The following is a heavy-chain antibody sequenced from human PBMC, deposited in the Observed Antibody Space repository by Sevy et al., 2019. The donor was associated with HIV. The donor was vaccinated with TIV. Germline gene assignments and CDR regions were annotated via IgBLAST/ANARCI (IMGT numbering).Heavy chain of an antibody. Sequence: WGSLRLSCAASGFTFSSYSMNWVRQAPGKGLEWVSYISSSSSTIYYADSVKGRFTISRDNAKNSLYLQMNSLRAEDTAVYYCARDGYYDFWSGPPGFDYWGQGTLVTVSS. CDR1: GFTFSSYS. J-gene: IGHJ4*02. D-gene: IGHD3-3*01. CDR2: ISSSSSTI. V-gene: IGHV3-48*01. CDR3: ARDGYYDFWSGPPGFDY.